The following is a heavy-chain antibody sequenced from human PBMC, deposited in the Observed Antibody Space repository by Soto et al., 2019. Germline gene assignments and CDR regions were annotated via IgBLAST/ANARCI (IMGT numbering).Heavy chain of an antibody. CDR1: GYSFTSYW. Sequence: GESLKISCKGSGYSFTSYWIGWVRQMPGKSLEWMGIIYPGDSDTRYSPSFQGQVTISADKSISTAYLQWSSLKASDTAMYYCARHVSSGWEYYYYGMDVWGQGTTVTVSS. V-gene: IGHV5-51*01. CDR2: IYPGDSDT. D-gene: IGHD6-19*01. J-gene: IGHJ6*02. CDR3: ARHVSSGWEYYYYGMDV.